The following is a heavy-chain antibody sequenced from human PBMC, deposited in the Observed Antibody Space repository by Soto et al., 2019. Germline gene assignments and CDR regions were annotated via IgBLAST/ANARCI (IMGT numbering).Heavy chain of an antibody. CDR1: GFTVSSNY. CDR3: ARDRGPPRSYYGMDV. V-gene: IGHV3-53*01. Sequence: GSLRLSCAASGFTVSSNYMIWVRQAPGKGLEWVSVIYSGGSTYYADSVKGRFAISRDNSKNTLYLQMNSLRAEDTAVYYCARDRGPPRSYYGMDVWGQGTTVTV. D-gene: IGHD1-26*01. CDR2: IYSGGST. J-gene: IGHJ6*02.